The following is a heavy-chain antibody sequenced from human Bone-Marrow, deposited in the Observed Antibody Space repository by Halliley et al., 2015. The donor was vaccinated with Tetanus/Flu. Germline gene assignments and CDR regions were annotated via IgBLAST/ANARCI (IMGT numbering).Heavy chain of an antibody. CDR1: GFIFSSYS. V-gene: IGHV3-21*04. CDR3: VNTISIAGGDYGMDV. CDR2: ISSSSSYM. Sequence: SLRLSCAASGFIFSSYSMNWVRQAPGKRLEWVSSISSSSSYMYYADSVKGRFTISRDNAKNSLFLQMNSLRPEDTALYYCVNTISIAGGDYGMDVWGQGTTVTVSS. J-gene: IGHJ6*02. D-gene: IGHD6-19*01.